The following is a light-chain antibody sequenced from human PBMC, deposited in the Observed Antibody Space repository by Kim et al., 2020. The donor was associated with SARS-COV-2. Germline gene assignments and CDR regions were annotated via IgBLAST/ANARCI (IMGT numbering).Light chain of an antibody. CDR2: AAS. CDR1: QSIGTY. J-gene: IGKJ4*01. Sequence: DIQMTQSPSSLAASVGDRVTISCRASQSIGTYLNWYQQKPGKPPKLLIYAASTLQSGIPSRFSGSGSGTDFTLTISSLQPEDFATYFCQQSHTTPLLTFGGGTKVDI. V-gene: IGKV1-39*01. CDR3: QQSHTTPLLT.